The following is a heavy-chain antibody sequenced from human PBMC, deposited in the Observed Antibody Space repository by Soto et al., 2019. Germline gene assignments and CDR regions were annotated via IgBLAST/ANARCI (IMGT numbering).Heavy chain of an antibody. Sequence: QVQLVESGGGVVQPGRSLRLSCAASGFTFSSYAMHWVRQAPGKGLEWVAVISYDGSNKYYADSVKGRFTISRDNSKNTLYLLMNSLRAEDTAVYYCARDSIVGATSNWGQGTLVTVS. CDR1: GFTFSSYA. D-gene: IGHD1-26*01. CDR3: ARDSIVGATSN. J-gene: IGHJ4*02. V-gene: IGHV3-30-3*01. CDR2: ISYDGSNK.